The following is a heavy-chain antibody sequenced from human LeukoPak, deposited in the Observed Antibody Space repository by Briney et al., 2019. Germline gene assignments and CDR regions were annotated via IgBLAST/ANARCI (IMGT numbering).Heavy chain of an antibody. V-gene: IGHV4-39*07. CDR3: ARVPTVTFFDY. CDR2: VYYSGST. J-gene: IGHJ4*02. CDR1: GGSITSSSYY. Sequence: SETLSLTCTVSGGSITSSSYYWGWIRQPPGKGLEWIGSVYYSGSTYYNPSLKSRVTISVDTSKNQFSLKLSSVTAADTAVYYCARVPTVTFFDYWGQGTLVTVSS. D-gene: IGHD4-17*01.